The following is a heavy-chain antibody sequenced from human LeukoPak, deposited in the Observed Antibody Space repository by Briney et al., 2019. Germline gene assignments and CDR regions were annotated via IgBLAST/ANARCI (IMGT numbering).Heavy chain of an antibody. CDR1: GLTFSSYT. D-gene: IGHD3-22*01. J-gene: IGHJ5*02. CDR2: LSYDGSND. V-gene: IGHV3-30-3*01. CDR3: ARTYYYDRSGYYDNWFDP. Sequence: GWSLRLSCAASGLTFSSYTMHWVRQAPGEGLEWISLLSYDGSNDYYADSVKGRFSISRDNSRNTLYLQMDSLRAEDTAVYYCARTYYYDRSGYYDNWFDPWGQGTLVTVAS.